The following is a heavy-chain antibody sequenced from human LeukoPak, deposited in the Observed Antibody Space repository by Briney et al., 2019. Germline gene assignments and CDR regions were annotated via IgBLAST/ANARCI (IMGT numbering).Heavy chain of an antibody. V-gene: IGHV4-59*01. CDR3: ARVACGGDCSIDY. J-gene: IGHJ4*02. Sequence: SETLSLTCTVSGGSISSYYWGWIRQPPGKGLEWIGYIYYSGSTNYNPSLKSRVTISVDTSKNQFSLKLSSVTAADTAVYYCARVACGGDCSIDYWGQGTLVTVSS. D-gene: IGHD2-21*02. CDR2: IYYSGST. CDR1: GGSISSYY.